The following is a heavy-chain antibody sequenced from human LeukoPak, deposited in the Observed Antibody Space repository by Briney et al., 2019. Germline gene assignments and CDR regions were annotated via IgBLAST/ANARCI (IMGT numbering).Heavy chain of an antibody. J-gene: IGHJ6*02. V-gene: IGHV3-30*18. CDR1: GFTFSSYG. D-gene: IGHD5-18*01. CDR2: ISYDGSNK. Sequence: GSLRLSCAASGFTFSSYGMHWVRQAPGKGLEWVAVISYDGSNKYYADSVKGRFTISRDNSKNTLYLQMNSLRAEDTAVYYCAKGVDTAMGTVARSPMDVWGQGTTVTVSS. CDR3: AKGVDTAMGTVARSPMDV.